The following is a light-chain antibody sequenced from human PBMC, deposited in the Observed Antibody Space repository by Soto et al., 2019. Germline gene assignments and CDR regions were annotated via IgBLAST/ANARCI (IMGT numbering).Light chain of an antibody. J-gene: IGKJ3*01. CDR1: QSVSTY. CDR3: QQRSDWPPIFT. CDR2: GAS. V-gene: IGKV3-11*01. Sequence: EIVLTQSPATLSLSPGERATLSCRASQSVSTYLAWYQQKPGQAPRLLIYGASNRATGIPARFSGSGSETDFTLTISSLEPEDFAVYYGQQRSDWPPIFTFGPGTKVDIK.